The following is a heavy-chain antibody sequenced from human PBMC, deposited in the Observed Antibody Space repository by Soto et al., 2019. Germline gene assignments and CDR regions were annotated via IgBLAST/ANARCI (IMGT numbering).Heavy chain of an antibody. D-gene: IGHD6-19*01. CDR1: DYTFSSNG. V-gene: IGHV1-18*04. CDR2: ISTFNGNA. J-gene: IGHJ4*02. CDR3: ARLHGYSSGWYDY. Sequence: QVQLVQSGAEVKKPGASVKVSCKASDYTFSSNGVSWVRQAPGQGLEWMGWISTFNGNAHSAQKFQGRVTMTTDTSTNTAYMELRSLSSDGTAVYYCARLHGYSSGWYDYWGQGTLVTVYS.